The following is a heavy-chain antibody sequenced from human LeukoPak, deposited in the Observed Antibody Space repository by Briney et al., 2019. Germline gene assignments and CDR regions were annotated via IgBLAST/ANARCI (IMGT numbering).Heavy chain of an antibody. CDR1: GFTFSSYG. V-gene: IGHV3-23*01. CDR2: ISAPGGST. J-gene: IGHJ4*02. CDR3: ARCSGGSCYAFDY. Sequence: GGSLRLSCAASGFTFSSYGMSWVRQAPGKGLEWVSGISAPGGSTYYADSVKGRFIISRDNAKNSLYLQMNSLRAEDTALYYCARCSGGSCYAFDYWGQGTLVTVSS. D-gene: IGHD2-15*01.